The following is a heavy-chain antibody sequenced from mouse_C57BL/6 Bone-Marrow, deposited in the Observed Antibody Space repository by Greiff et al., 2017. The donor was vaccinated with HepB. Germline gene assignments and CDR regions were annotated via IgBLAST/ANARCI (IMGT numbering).Heavy chain of an antibody. J-gene: IGHJ1*03. D-gene: IGHD1-1*01. V-gene: IGHV1-55*01. CDR1: GYTFTSYW. Sequence: VKLKQPGAELVKPGASVKMSCKASGYTFTSYWITWVKQRPGQGLEWIGDIYPGSGSTNYNEKFKSKATLTVDTSSSTAYMQLSSLTSEDSAVYYCARHGSSYWYFDVWGTGTTVTVSS. CDR3: ARHGSSYWYFDV. CDR2: IYPGSGST.